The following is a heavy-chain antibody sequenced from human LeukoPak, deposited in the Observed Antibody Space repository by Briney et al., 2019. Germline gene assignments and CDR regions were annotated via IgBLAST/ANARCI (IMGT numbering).Heavy chain of an antibody. CDR1: GGSISSYY. D-gene: IGHD2-2*01. V-gene: IGHV4-59*01. CDR2: IYYSGST. J-gene: IGHJ6*03. Sequence: SETLSLTCTVSGGSISSYYWSWIRQPPGKGLEWIGYIYYSGSTNYNPSLKSRVTISVDTSKNQFSLKLNSVTAADTAVYYCARSPIYCSSTSCFPYYYYYYMDVWGKGTTVTVSS. CDR3: ARSPIYCSSTSCFPYYYYYYMDV.